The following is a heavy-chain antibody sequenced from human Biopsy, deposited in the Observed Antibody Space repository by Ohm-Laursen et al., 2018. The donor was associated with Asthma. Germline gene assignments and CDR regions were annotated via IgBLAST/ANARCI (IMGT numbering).Heavy chain of an antibody. D-gene: IGHD6-19*01. CDR1: GFTFSDYY. CDR2: INGKSNSI. Sequence: SLRLSCAAGFTFSDYYMSWIRQAPGEGLEWISYINGKSNSIEYADSMKGRFTISRDNAKNSLYLQMNSLRAEDTAVYYCARDSYSSGLYDDFESWGQGTLVTVSS. J-gene: IGHJ4*02. V-gene: IGHV3-11*01. CDR3: ARDSYSSGLYDDFES.